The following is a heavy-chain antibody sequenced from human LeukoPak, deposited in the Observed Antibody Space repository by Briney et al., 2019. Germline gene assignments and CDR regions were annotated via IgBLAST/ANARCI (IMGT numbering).Heavy chain of an antibody. D-gene: IGHD2-21*02. CDR3: ATGAKVTAITYDYIDV. Sequence: SETLFLTCSVSGGPISGDYWTWIRQPAGKGLEWIGRIYTSGATRYSPSLKSRVTMSVDTSKNQFSLKLTSMTAADSAVYYCATGAKVTAITYDYIDVWGKGITVTVSS. CDR2: IYTSGAT. V-gene: IGHV4-4*07. J-gene: IGHJ6*03. CDR1: GGPISGDY.